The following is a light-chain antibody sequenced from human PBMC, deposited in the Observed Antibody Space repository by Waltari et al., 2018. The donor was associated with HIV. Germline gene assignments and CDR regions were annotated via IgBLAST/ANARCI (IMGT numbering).Light chain of an antibody. V-gene: IGLV1-47*01. CDR1: SSTIGDNS. Sequence: QSALTQPPSTSGTPGQTVTIPCSGSSSTIGDNSVSWYQQLPGTAPKLLIYRNSQRPSGVRDRFSGSKSGTSASLAINDLRSEDEAEYHCAAWDDSLSGWVFGGGTNLTVL. CDR2: RNS. CDR3: AAWDDSLSGWV. J-gene: IGLJ3*02.